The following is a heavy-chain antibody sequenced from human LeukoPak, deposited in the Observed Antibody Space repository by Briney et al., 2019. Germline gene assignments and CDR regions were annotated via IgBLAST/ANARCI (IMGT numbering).Heavy chain of an antibody. Sequence: PSETLSLTCAVYGASFSGYYWNWIRQTPDKGLEWIGEINHSGSTNYNPSLKSRVTMSVDASKNQFSLKLSSVTAADTAVYYCASATAARYFLWGQGTLVTVSS. J-gene: IGHJ4*02. CDR1: GASFSGYY. CDR3: ASATAARYFL. D-gene: IGHD2/OR15-2a*01. V-gene: IGHV4-34*01. CDR2: INHSGST.